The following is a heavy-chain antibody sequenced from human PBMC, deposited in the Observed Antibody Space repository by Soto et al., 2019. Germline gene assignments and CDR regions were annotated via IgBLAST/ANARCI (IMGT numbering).Heavy chain of an antibody. CDR1: GGSISTYY. V-gene: IGHV4-59*03. D-gene: IGHD2-15*01. CDR2: IHHSGRT. J-gene: IGHJ5*02. Sequence: SETLSLTCTVSGGSISTYYWNWIRQTPGKGLGWIGYIHHSGRTNYNPSLRSRVTISVDTSKNQFSLKLSSVTAADTAVYYCAALRYCSGGSCYNYFDPWGQGTLVTVSS. CDR3: AALRYCSGGSCYNYFDP.